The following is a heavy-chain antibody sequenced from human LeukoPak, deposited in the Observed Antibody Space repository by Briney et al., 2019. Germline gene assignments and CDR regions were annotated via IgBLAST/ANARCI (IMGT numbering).Heavy chain of an antibody. D-gene: IGHD2-21*02. CDR3: ARPLRIVVVTAIDY. Sequence: GGSLRLSCAASGFTFSSYGMHWVRQAPGKGLEWVAVISYDGSNKYYADSVKGRFTISRDNSKNTLYLQTNSLRAEDTAVYYCARPLRIVVVTAIDYWGQGTLVTVSS. J-gene: IGHJ4*02. V-gene: IGHV3-30*03. CDR1: GFTFSSYG. CDR2: ISYDGSNK.